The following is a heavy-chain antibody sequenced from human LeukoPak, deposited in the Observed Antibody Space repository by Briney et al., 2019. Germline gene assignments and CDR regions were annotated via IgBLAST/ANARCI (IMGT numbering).Heavy chain of an antibody. D-gene: IGHD4-23*01. V-gene: IGHV4-39*01. CDR1: GGSIGSSTSY. CDR3: ARRDSSGGNPVLDY. J-gene: IGHJ4*02. CDR2: VFHSGTT. Sequence: PSETLSLTCTVSGGSIGSSTSYWGWIHQPPGKGLEWIGSVFHSGTTYYNPSLKSRITISVDTSKNQFSLRLSSVTAADTAVYYCARRDSSGGNPVLDYWGQGTLVTVSS.